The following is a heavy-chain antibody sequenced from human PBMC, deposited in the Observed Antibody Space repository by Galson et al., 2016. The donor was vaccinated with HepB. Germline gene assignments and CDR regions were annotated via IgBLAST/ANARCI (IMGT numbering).Heavy chain of an antibody. Sequence: SETLYLTCSVSGGSIDSFYWSWIRQPPGKGLEWIGYVYYSGSTNYNPFLKSRVTISLDTSNNHFSLRLNSVTAADTAVYYCARGYSTNWYPVGWFDPWGQGTLVTVSS. CDR3: ARGYSTNWYPVGWFDP. V-gene: IGHV4-59*01. D-gene: IGHD6-13*01. J-gene: IGHJ5*02. CDR2: VYYSGST. CDR1: GGSIDSFY.